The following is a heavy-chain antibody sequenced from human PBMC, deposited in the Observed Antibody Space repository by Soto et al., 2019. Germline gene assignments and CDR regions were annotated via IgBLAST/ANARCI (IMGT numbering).Heavy chain of an antibody. CDR3: ARPRGPRGYDLIDY. J-gene: IGHJ4*02. CDR2: ISPRSDDI. CDR1: GFDLNYYS. D-gene: IGHD5-12*01. Sequence: EVQLVESGGELVRPGGSLRLSCAASGFDLNYYSMNWVRQASAKGLEWVSSISPRSDDIYYADSVKGRFTISRDNAKNSVYLQMNSLRDEDTAVYYCARPRGPRGYDLIDYWGQGTLVIVSS. V-gene: IGHV3-21*01.